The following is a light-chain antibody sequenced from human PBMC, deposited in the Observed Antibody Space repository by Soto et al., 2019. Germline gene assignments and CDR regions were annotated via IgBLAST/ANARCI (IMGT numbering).Light chain of an antibody. V-gene: IGKV3-20*01. J-gene: IGKJ2*01. Sequence: EIVLTQSPGTLSLSPGERATLSCRASQSVSSSYLAWYQQKPGQAPRLLIYDASNRATGIPARFSGSGSGTDFTLTISSLQPDDFATYYCQQYNSYLYTFGQGT. CDR1: QSVSSSY. CDR2: DAS. CDR3: QQYNSYLYT.